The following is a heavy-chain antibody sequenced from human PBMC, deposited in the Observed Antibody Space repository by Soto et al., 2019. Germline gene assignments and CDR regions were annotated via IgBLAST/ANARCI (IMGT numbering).Heavy chain of an antibody. V-gene: IGHV1-3*01. CDR2: INAGNGNT. D-gene: IGHD6-19*01. CDR1: GYTFTSYA. J-gene: IGHJ4*02. CDR3: ARGARIAVAGLDY. Sequence: ASVKVSCKASGYTFTSYAMHWVRQAPGQRLEWMGWINAGNGNTKYSQKFQGRVTITKDTSASTAYMELSSLTSEDTAVYYCARGARIAVAGLDYWGQGTLVTVSS.